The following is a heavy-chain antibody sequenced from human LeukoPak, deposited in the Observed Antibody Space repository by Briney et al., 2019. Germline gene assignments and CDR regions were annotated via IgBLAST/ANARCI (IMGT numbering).Heavy chain of an antibody. D-gene: IGHD3-22*01. Sequence: PGGSLRLSCAASGFTFSSYNMNWVRQAPGKGLEWVANINQGGSEKYYVDSVKGRFTISRDNAKNSLYLEMNSLRAEDTAVYYCLRENHDSGWSFDYWGQGTLVTVSS. CDR2: INQGGSEK. CDR1: GFTFSSYN. CDR3: LRENHDSGWSFDY. J-gene: IGHJ4*02. V-gene: IGHV3-7*01.